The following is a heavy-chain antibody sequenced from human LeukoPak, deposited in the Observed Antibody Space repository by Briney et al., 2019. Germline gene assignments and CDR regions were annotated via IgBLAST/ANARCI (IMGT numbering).Heavy chain of an antibody. J-gene: IGHJ4*02. D-gene: IGHD3-3*01. V-gene: IGHV4-39*01. CDR1: GGSISSSSYY. CDR2: IYYSGST. CDR3: ATNYDFWEGGAYFDY. Sequence: PSETLSLTCTVSGGSISSSSYYWGWIRQPPGKGLEWIGSIYYSGSTYYNPSLKSRVTISVDTSKNQFSLKLSSVTAADTAVYYCATNYDFWEGGAYFDYWGQGTLVTVSS.